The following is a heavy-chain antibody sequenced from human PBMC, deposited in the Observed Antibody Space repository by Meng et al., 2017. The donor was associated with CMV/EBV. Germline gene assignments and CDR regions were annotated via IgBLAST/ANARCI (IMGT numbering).Heavy chain of an antibody. J-gene: IGHJ4*01. CDR3: AKEVFGTEGATYFDY. V-gene: IGHV3-43*01. CDR2: ISWDGGST. CDR1: GFNFDDYT. D-gene: IGHD1-1*01. Sequence: GESLKISCAASGFNFDDYTMHWVRQAPGKGLEWVSLISWDGGSTYYADSVKGRFTISRDNSKNSLYLQMNSLRTEDTALYYCAKEVFGTEGATYFDYWGHGTLVTVSS.